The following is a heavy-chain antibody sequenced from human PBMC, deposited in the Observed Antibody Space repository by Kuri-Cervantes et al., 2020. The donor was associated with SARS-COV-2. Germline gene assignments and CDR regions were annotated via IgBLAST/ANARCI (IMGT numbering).Heavy chain of an antibody. CDR3: AREFFGVVNGYFDY. D-gene: IGHD3-3*01. CDR2: IKQDGSEK. CDR1: GFTFSSYW. Sequence: GGSLRLSCAASGFTFSSYWMSWVRQAPGKGLEWVANIKQDGSEKYHVDSVKGRFTISRDNAKNSLYLQMNSLRAEDTAVYYCAREFFGVVNGYFDYWGQGTLVTVSS. J-gene: IGHJ4*02. V-gene: IGHV3-7*01.